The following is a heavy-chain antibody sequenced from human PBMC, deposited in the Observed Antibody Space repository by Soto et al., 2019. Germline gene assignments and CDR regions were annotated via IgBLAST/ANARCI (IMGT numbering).Heavy chain of an antibody. CDR2: ITGSGRNT. D-gene: IGHD2-8*01. V-gene: IGHV3-23*01. CDR1: RFTFVDFC. Sequence: SLRLSSAVARFTFVDFCSRWVSQAQGKGLGWVTGITGSGRNTYYADSVKSRTIISRDNSKTTLFLQMNSLRDDDAAVYYCAKNGLSTWPSAMDFWGQGTLVTVSS. J-gene: IGHJ4*02. CDR3: AKNGLSTWPSAMDF.